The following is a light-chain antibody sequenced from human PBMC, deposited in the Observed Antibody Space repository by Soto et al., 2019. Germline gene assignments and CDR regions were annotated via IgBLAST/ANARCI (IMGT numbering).Light chain of an antibody. J-gene: IGKJ5*01. Sequence: DIQITQSASALSGSVEDRVTITCRASQGISNYLAWYQQKPGKVPKLLIYAASTLQSGVPSMLSSSGSGTDFTLTISSLQPEDFATYYCQPSYSTLIPFGQGTRLEIK. CDR1: QGISNY. CDR3: QPSYSTLIP. V-gene: IGKV1-27*01. CDR2: AAS.